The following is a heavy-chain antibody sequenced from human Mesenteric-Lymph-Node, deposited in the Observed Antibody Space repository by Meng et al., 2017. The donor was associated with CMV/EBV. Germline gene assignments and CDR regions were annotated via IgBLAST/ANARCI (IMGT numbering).Heavy chain of an antibody. CDR2: INSDGSST. V-gene: IGHV3-74*01. D-gene: IGHD3-22*01. Sequence: GESLKISCAASGFTFSTYGMTWVRQAPGKGLEWVSRINSDGSSTSYADSVKGRFTISRDNAKNTLYLQMNSLRAEDTAVYYCARVSYYDSSDLPYWGQGTLVTVSS. J-gene: IGHJ4*02. CDR1: GFTFSTYG. CDR3: ARVSYYDSSDLPY.